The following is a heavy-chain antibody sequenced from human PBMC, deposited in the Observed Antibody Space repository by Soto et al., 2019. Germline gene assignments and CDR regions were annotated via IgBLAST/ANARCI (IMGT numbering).Heavy chain of an antibody. V-gene: IGHV4-59*01. CDR3: AREGALYGMDV. Sequence: SETLSLTCTVSGGYISSYYWSWIRQPPGKGLEWIGYIYYSGSTNYNPSLKSRVTISVDTSKNQFSLKLSSVTAADTAVYYCAREGALYGMDVWGQGTTVTVSS. CDR2: IYYSGST. J-gene: IGHJ6*02. CDR1: GGYISSYY.